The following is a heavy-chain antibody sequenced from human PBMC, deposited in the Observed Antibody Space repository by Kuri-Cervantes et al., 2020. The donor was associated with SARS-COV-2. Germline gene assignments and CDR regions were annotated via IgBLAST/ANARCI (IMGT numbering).Heavy chain of an antibody. V-gene: IGHV4-4*07. D-gene: IGHD6-13*01. CDR2: IYTSGST. J-gene: IGHJ4*02. CDR1: GGSISSYY. Sequence: ESLKISCTVSGGSISSYYWSWIRLPAGKGLEWIGRIYTSGSTNYNPSLKSRVTMSVDTSKNKFSLKLSSVTAADTAVYYCARKWAYIAAAALETDYWGQGTLVTVSS. CDR3: ARKWAYIAAAALETDY.